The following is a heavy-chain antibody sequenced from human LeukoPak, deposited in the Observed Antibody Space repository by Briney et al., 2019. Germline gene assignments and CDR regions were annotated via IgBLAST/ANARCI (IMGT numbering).Heavy chain of an antibody. J-gene: IGHJ5*02. CDR2: ISSSSSTI. CDR1: GFTFSSYS. Sequence: GGSLRLSCAASGFTFSSYSMNWVRQAPGKGLEWVSYISSSSSTIYYADSVKGRFTISRDNAKNSLYLQMNSLRAEDTAVYYCARAVPDSYGYSPNWFDPWGQGTLVTVSS. CDR3: ARAVPDSYGYSPNWFDP. D-gene: IGHD5-18*01. V-gene: IGHV3-48*04.